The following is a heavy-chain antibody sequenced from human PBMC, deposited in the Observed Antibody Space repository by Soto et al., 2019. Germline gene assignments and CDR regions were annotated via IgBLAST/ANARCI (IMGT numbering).Heavy chain of an antibody. CDR1: GGSFSGYY. D-gene: IGHD4-17*01. CDR2: INHSGST. Sequence: SETLSLTCAVYGGSFSGYYWSWIRQPPGKGLEWIGEINHSGSTNYNPSLKSRVTISVDTSKNQFSLKLSSVTAADTAVYYCARDLFGYGDYFDYWGQGTLVTVSS. V-gene: IGHV4-34*01. CDR3: ARDLFGYGDYFDY. J-gene: IGHJ4*02.